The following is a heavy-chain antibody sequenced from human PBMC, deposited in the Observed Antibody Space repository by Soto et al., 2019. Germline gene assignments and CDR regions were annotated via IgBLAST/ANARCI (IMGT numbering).Heavy chain of an antibody. CDR1: GGTFSSYA. J-gene: IGHJ4*02. CDR2: IIPIFGTA. CDR3: ARAQDPASYYYDSSGYYYDY. Sequence: XVKVSGKASGGTFSSYAISWVRQAPGQCLEWMGGIIPIFGTANYAQKFQGRVTITADESTSTAYMELSSLRSEDTAVYYCARAQDPASYYYDSSGYYYDYWGQGTLVTVSS. D-gene: IGHD3-22*01. V-gene: IGHV1-69*13.